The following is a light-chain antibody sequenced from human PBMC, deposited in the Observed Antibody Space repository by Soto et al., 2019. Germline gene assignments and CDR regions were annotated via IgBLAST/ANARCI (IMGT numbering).Light chain of an antibody. J-gene: IGKJ1*01. CDR3: PQYTTYWT. CDR1: QSSSSW. Sequence: QMTKSPFTLYASVGDIVNITCRASQSSSSWLAWYPQQPGTAPKLMIYRASLLESGVPSTFSGSGAGTEFTLTISILKPDDFATSHWPQYTTYWTFGQGTTVAIK. CDR2: RAS. V-gene: IGKV1-5*03.